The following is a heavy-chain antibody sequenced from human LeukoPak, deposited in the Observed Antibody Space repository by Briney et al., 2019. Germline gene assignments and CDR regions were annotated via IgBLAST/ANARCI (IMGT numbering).Heavy chain of an antibody. V-gene: IGHV4-34*01. CDR2: INHSGST. D-gene: IGHD4-17*01. Sequence: PSETLSLTCAVYGGSFSGYYRSWIRQPPGKGLEWIGEINHSGSTNYNPSLKSRVTISVDTSKNQFSLKLSSVTAADTAVYYCARVSMTVIGPPYFDYWGQGTLVTVSS. CDR1: GGSFSGYY. CDR3: ARVSMTVIGPPYFDY. J-gene: IGHJ4*02.